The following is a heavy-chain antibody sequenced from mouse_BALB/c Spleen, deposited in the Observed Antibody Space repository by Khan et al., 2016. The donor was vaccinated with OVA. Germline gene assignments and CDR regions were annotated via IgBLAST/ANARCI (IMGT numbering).Heavy chain of an antibody. D-gene: IGHD1-1*02. CDR1: GFSLSDYG. J-gene: IGHJ4*01. Sequence: LQLQESGPGLVAPSQSLSITCTVSGFSLSDYGVSWIRQPPGKGLEWLGVIWGGGSTYYNSALKSRLSISKDNSKSQVFLKMNSLQTDDTAIYYCAKGLWSYFFALDYWGQGTSVTVSS. CDR3: AKGLWSYFFALDY. CDR2: IWGGGST. V-gene: IGHV2-6-5*01.